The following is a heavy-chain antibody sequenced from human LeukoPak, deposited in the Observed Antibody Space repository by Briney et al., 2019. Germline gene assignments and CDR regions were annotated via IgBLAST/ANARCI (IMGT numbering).Heavy chain of an antibody. J-gene: IGHJ4*02. D-gene: IGHD2-2*01. CDR1: GFTFSSYA. Sequence: GGSLRLSCAASGFTFSSYAMSWVRQAPGKGLEWVSAISGSGGSTYYADSVKGRFTISRDNPKTTLYLQMNSLRAEDTAVYYLAKGYCSSTSCYDFDYWGQGTLVTVSS. CDR2: ISGSGGST. CDR3: AKGYCSSTSCYDFDY. V-gene: IGHV3-23*01.